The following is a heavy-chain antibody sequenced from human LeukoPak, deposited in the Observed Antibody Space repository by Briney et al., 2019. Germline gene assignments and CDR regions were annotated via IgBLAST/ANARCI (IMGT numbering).Heavy chain of an antibody. Sequence: ASVKVSCKASGYTFTGYYMHWVRQAPGQGLEWMGWINPNSGGTSYAQKFQGRVTMTRDTSTSTAYMELRRLTADDTAVYYCARGRGPYYCVMDVWGQGTTVTVSS. CDR3: ARGRGPYYCVMDV. CDR2: INPNSGGT. CDR1: GYTFTGYY. J-gene: IGHJ6*02. V-gene: IGHV1-2*02. D-gene: IGHD3-10*01.